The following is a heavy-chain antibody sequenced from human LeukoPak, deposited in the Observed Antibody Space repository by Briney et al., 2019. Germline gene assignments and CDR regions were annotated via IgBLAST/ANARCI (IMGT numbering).Heavy chain of an antibody. CDR2: SYYNGST. CDR3: ARSQHEYCSSVTWFDP. V-gene: IGHV4-39*01. CDR1: GGPLSSSRYF. D-gene: IGHD6-6*01. Sequence: PSETLSLTCTVSGGPLSSSRYFWGPIPQPPGRGQKRNGRSYYNGSTYYHPYLKSRDIISVDTSQNQFPLKLSSVNAADTPWYYCARSQHEYCSSVTWFDPWGQGTLVTVSS. J-gene: IGHJ5*02.